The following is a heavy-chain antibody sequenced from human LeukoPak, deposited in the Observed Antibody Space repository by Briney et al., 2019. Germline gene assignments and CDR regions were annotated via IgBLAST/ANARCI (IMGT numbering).Heavy chain of an antibody. J-gene: IGHJ3*02. CDR1: GFTFDDYG. CDR3: ARDHRIQLWLRLRSAFDI. V-gene: IGHV3-20*04. Sequence: GGSLRLSCAASGFTFDDYGMSWVRQAPGKGLERVSGINWNGGSTGYADSVKGRFTISRDNAKNSLYLQMNSLRAEDTALYYCARDHRIQLWLRLRSAFDIWGQGTMVTVSS. D-gene: IGHD5-18*01. CDR2: INWNGGST.